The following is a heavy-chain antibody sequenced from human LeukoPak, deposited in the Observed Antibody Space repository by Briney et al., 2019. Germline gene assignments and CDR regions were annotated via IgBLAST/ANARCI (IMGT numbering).Heavy chain of an antibody. CDR1: GGSFSGYY. V-gene: IGHV4-34*01. CDR3: AREQQLVTNWFDP. CDR2: INHSGST. D-gene: IGHD6-13*01. Sequence: SETLSLTCAVYGGSFSGYYWSWIRQPPGKGLEWIGEINHSGSTNYNPSLKSRATISVDTSKNQFSLKLSSVTAADTAVYYCAREQQLVTNWFDPWGQGTLVTVSS. J-gene: IGHJ5*02.